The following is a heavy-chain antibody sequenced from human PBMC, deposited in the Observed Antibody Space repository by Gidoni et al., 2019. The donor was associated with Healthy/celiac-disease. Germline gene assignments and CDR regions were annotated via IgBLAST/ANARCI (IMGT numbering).Heavy chain of an antibody. CDR3: ARGCRSITIFGVGKGGLDY. Sequence: QVQLQQWGAGLLKPSETLSLTCAVYGGSFSGYYWSWIRQPPGKGLEWIGEINHSGSTNYNPSLKSRVTISVDTSKNQFSLKLSSVTAADTAVYYCARGCRSITIFGVGKGGLDYWGQGTLVTVSS. CDR2: INHSGST. D-gene: IGHD3-3*01. CDR1: GGSFSGYY. J-gene: IGHJ4*02. V-gene: IGHV4-34*01.